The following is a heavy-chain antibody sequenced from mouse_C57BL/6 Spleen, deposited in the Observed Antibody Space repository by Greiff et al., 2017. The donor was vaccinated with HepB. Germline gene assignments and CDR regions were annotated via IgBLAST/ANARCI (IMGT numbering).Heavy chain of an antibody. CDR3: ARHKGAY. CDR1: GFTFSDYG. CDR2: ISSGSSTI. D-gene: IGHD1-3*01. Sequence: EVKLVESGGGLVKPGGSLKLSCAASGFTFSDYGMHWVRQAPEKGLEWVAYISSGSSTIYYADTVKGRFTISRDNAKNTLFLQMTSLRSEDTAMYYCARHKGAYWGQGTLVTVSA. V-gene: IGHV5-17*01. J-gene: IGHJ3*01.